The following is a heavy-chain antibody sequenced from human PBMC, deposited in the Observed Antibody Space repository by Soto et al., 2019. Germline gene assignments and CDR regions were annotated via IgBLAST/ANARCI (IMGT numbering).Heavy chain of an antibody. Sequence: SETLSLTCTVSGGSISSYYWSWIRQPPGKGLEWIGYIYYSGSTNYNPSLKSRVTISVDTSKNQFSLKLSSVTAADTAVYYCAVGDSSSSGYYYYGMDVWGQGTTVTVSS. V-gene: IGHV4-59*01. CDR2: IYYSGST. D-gene: IGHD6-6*01. J-gene: IGHJ6*02. CDR1: GGSISSYY. CDR3: AVGDSSSSGYYYYGMDV.